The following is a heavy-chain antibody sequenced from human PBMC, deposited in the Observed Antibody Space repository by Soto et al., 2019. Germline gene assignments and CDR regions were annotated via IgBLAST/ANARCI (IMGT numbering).Heavy chain of an antibody. CDR2: ISGSFGTT. D-gene: IGHD1-26*01. J-gene: IGHJ4*02. CDR1: GFTFSSYA. V-gene: IGHV3-23*01. CDR3: AKNKEVGASGWGANFDS. Sequence: EVQLLESGGGLVHPGGSLRLSCAASGFTFSSYAMSWVRQSPGKGLQWVSAISGSFGTTYYADSVKGRFTISRDNLKNTRDLQMNSLRAEDTAIYYCAKNKEVGASGWGANFDSWGQGALVIVSS.